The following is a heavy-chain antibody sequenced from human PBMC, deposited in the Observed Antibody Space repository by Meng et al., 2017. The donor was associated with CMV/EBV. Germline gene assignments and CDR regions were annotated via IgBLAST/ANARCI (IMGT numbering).Heavy chain of an antibody. J-gene: IGHJ5*02. CDR1: GFTFSNAW. CDR2: IKSKTDGGTT. CDR3: TADFILMAYDAVDWA. V-gene: IGHV3-15*01. D-gene: IGHD2-8*01. Sequence: GGSLRLSCAASGFTFSNAWMSWVRQAPGKGLEWVGRIKSKTDGGTTDYAAPVKGRFTISRDDSKNTLYLQMNSLKTEDTAVYYCTADFILMAYDAVDWAWGQGTLVTVSS.